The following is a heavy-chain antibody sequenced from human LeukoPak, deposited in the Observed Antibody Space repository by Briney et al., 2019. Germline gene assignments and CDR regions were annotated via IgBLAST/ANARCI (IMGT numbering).Heavy chain of an antibody. J-gene: IGHJ6*02. Sequence: GGSLRLSCAASGFTFSSYGMHWVRQAPGKGLEWVAVIWYDGSNKYYADSVKGRFTISRDNSKNTLYLQMNSLRAEDTAVYYCAREASGYDLDYYYQGMDVWGQGTTVTVSS. V-gene: IGHV3-33*01. CDR3: AREASGYDLDYYYQGMDV. CDR1: GFTFSSYG. CDR2: IWYDGSNK. D-gene: IGHD5-12*01.